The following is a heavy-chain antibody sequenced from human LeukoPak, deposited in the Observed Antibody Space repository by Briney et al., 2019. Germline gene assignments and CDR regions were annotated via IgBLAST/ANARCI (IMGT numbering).Heavy chain of an antibody. CDR3: TRGYYHYGLGV. CDR2: MSPSSGNS. Sequence: ASVKVSCKASGYTFTTYDINWVRQAPGQGLEWLGWMSPSSGNSGYAQRFQDRVTMTRDITDSTAYMELRSLRSNDTAVYFCTRGYYHYGLGVWGQGTTVTVSS. V-gene: IGHV1-8*02. J-gene: IGHJ6*02. CDR1: GYTFTTYD.